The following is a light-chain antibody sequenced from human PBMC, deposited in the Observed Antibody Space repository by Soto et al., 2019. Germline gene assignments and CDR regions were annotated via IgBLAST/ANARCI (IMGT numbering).Light chain of an antibody. V-gene: IGKV3-11*01. CDR3: QHRAIWPVP. CDR2: GAS. CDR1: QSVSSF. Sequence: EIVLTQSPATLSLSPERRATLSCRASQSVSSFLAWYQHKPGQAPRLLIFGASNRATGIPARFSGSGSGTDFTLTISSLEPEDFAVYYCQHRAIWPVPFGQGTRLEI. J-gene: IGKJ5*01.